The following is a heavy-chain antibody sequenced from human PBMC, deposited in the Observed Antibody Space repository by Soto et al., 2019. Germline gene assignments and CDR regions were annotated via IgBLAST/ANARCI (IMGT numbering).Heavy chain of an antibody. CDR1: GFNFKKFA. J-gene: IGHJ4*02. Sequence: EVQLLESGGGVVQPGGSLRLSCVASGFNFKKFAMAWVRQAPGEGLEWVSGISCCGGSTSYADSVKGRFSIARDDSKNTLSLQMNSLRVEDKAQYYCAKADGEQWLVPHLDNWGQGTLVTVS. CDR3: AKADGEQWLVPHLDN. CDR2: ISCCGGST. D-gene: IGHD6-19*01. V-gene: IGHV3-23*01.